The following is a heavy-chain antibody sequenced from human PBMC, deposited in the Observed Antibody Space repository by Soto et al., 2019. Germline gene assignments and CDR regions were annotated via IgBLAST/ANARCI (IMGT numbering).Heavy chain of an antibody. Sequence: GGSLRLSCAASGFTFSSYWMHWVRQAPGKGLVWVSRINSDGSSTSYADSVKGRFTISRDNAKNTLYLQMNSLRAEDTAVYYYARVLAAAGTPDPDYWGQGTLVTVSS. CDR3: ARVLAAAGTPDPDY. J-gene: IGHJ4*02. V-gene: IGHV3-74*01. D-gene: IGHD6-13*01. CDR1: GFTFSSYW. CDR2: INSDGSST.